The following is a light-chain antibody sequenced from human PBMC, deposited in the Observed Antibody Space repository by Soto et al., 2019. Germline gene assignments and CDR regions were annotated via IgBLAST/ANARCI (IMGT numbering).Light chain of an antibody. CDR2: EVN. CDR1: SSDIGGYNF. J-gene: IGLJ2*01. V-gene: IGLV2-8*01. CDR3: SSYADTNNLV. Sequence: QSALTQPPSASGSPGQSVTISCTGTSSDIGGYNFVSWYQQHPGKAPKLMIDEVNKRPSGVPDRFSGSKSGNTASLTVSGLQDEDEDDYYCSSYADTNNLVFGGGTKLTVL.